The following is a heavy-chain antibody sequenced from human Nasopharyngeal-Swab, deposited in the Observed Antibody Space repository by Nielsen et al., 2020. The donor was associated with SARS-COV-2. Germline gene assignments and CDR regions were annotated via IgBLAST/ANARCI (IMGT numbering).Heavy chain of an antibody. CDR2: FDPEDGET. CDR1: GYTLTELS. J-gene: IGHJ4*02. D-gene: IGHD5-12*01. CDR3: ATAPRGYSGYDRRTPFDY. Sequence: ASVKVSCKVSGYTLTELSMHWARQAPGKGLEWMGGFDPEDGETIYAQKFQGRVTMTEDTSTDTAYMELSSLRSEDTAVYYCATAPRGYSGYDRRTPFDYWGQGTLVTVSS. V-gene: IGHV1-24*01.